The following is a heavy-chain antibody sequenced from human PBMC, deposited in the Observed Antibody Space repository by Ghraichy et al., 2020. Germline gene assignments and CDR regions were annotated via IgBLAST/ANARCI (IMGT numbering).Heavy chain of an antibody. V-gene: IGHV1-24*01. CDR2: FDPEDGET. CDR3: ATARPYNWNEVGYFDY. D-gene: IGHD1-1*01. Sequence: ASVKVSCKVSGYTLTELSMHWVRQAPGKGLEWMGGFDPEDGETIYAQKFQGRVTMTEDTSTDTAYMELSSLRSEDTAVYYCATARPYNWNEVGYFDYWGQGTLVTVSS. J-gene: IGHJ4*02. CDR1: GYTLTELS.